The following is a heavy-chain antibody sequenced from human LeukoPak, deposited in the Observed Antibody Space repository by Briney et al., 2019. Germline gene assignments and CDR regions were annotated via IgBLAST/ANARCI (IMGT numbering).Heavy chain of an antibody. D-gene: IGHD3-22*01. Sequence: GASVKVSCKASGGTFISYAISWVRQAPGQGLEWMGGIIPIFGTANYAQKFQGRVTITTDESTSTAYMELSSLRSEDTAVYYCARSITMIDDAFDIWGQGTMVTVSS. CDR2: IIPIFGTA. V-gene: IGHV1-69*05. J-gene: IGHJ3*02. CDR1: GGTFISYA. CDR3: ARSITMIDDAFDI.